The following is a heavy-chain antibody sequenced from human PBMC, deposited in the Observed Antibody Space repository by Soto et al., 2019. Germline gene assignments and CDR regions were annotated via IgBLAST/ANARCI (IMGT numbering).Heavy chain of an antibody. D-gene: IGHD2-21*01. CDR1: GFTFSSYA. Sequence: GGSLRLSCAASGFTFSSYAMSWVRQAPGKGLEWVSAISGSGGSTYYADSVKGRFTISRDNSKNTPYLQMNSLRAEDTAVYYCAKAYVAYYSANYFDFSGQATLVPLSS. CDR3: AKAYVAYYSANYFDF. J-gene: IGHJ4*02. CDR2: ISGSGGST. V-gene: IGHV3-23*01.